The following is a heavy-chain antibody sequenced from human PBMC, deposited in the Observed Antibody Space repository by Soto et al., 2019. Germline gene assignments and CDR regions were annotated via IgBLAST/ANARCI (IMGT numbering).Heavy chain of an antibody. Sequence: QVQLVQSGAEVKKPGSSVKVSCTASGVTFNFYSINCVRQATGQGLEWVGRVIPMVGMSEYAQKFQGRVTITADKSTSTAYMNLLSLRSEDTAVYYWATNYGSGSAHFDYWGQGTLVTVSS. CDR3: ATNYGSGSAHFDY. D-gene: IGHD3-10*01. V-gene: IGHV1-69*02. CDR1: GVTFNFYS. CDR2: VIPMVGMS. J-gene: IGHJ4*02.